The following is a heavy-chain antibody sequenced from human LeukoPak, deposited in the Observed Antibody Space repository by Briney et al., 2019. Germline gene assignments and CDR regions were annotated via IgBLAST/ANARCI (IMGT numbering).Heavy chain of an antibody. CDR1: GGSISSSSYY. Sequence: SETLSLTCTVSGGSISSSSYYWSWLRQPAGTGLEWFGRIYTSGSTNYNPSLKSRVTISVDTSKNQFSLKLSSVTAADTAVYYCGRHRYFDSWGQGTLVTVSS. V-gene: IGHV4-61*02. CDR2: IYTSGST. CDR3: GRHRYFDS. J-gene: IGHJ4*02. D-gene: IGHD2-15*01.